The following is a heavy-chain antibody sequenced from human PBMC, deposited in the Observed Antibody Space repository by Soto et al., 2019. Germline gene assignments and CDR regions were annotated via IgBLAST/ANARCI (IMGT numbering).Heavy chain of an antibody. J-gene: IGHJ3*02. Sequence: QVQLVQSGAEVKKPGASVKVSCKASGYTFTSYGISWVRQAPGQGLEWMGWISAYNGNTNYAQKHQGRVTMTTNTSTSTAYMELRSLISDDTAVYYCARVPIYYDYIWGSYRLDAFDIWGQGTMVTVSS. CDR1: GYTFTSYG. CDR3: ARVPIYYDYIWGSYRLDAFDI. D-gene: IGHD3-16*02. CDR2: ISAYNGNT. V-gene: IGHV1-18*01.